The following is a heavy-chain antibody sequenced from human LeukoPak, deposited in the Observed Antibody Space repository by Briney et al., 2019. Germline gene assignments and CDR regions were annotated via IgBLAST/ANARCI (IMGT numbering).Heavy chain of an antibody. J-gene: IGHJ3*02. D-gene: IGHD4-11*01. Sequence: GRSLRLSHAASGFTFSQSWMWSVRQPPGEGLEWVAKIKEDGSQKYYVDSVEGRFTISRDNAKNSLYLQMNTLRAEDTAVYYCARDRAYSSFDIWGQGTMVTVSS. V-gene: IGHV3-7*03. CDR3: ARDRAYSSFDI. CDR2: IKEDGSQK. CDR1: GFTFSQSW.